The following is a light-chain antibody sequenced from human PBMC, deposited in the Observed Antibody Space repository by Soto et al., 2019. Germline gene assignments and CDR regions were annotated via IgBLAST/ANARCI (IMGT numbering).Light chain of an antibody. Sequence: QSVLTQPPSVSGSPGQSVTISCTGTSSDVGRYNHVSWYQQSPGTAPKLMIYDVNNRPSGVPDRFSGSKSGNTASLTISGLQAEDEAEYYCSSYTGSTTLVVFGGGTKVTVL. CDR3: SSYTGSTTLVV. CDR2: DVN. V-gene: IGLV2-18*02. CDR1: SSDVGRYNH. J-gene: IGLJ2*01.